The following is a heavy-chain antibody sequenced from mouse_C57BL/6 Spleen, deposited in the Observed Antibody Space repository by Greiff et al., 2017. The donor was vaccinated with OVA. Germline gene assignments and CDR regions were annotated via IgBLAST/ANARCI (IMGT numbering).Heavy chain of an antibody. CDR3: AKGDSSGYAWFAY. Sequence: QVQLQQSGAELVKPGASVKMSCKASGYTFTSYWITWVKQRPGQGLEWIGDIYPGSGSTNYNEKFKSKATLTVDTSSSTAYMQLSSLTSEDSAVYYGAKGDSSGYAWFAYWGQGTLVTVSA. D-gene: IGHD3-2*02. J-gene: IGHJ3*01. CDR1: GYTFTSYW. CDR2: IYPGSGST. V-gene: IGHV1-55*01.